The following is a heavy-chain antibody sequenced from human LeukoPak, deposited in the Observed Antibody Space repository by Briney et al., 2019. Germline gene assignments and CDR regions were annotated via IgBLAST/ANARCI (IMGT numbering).Heavy chain of an antibody. Sequence: CRRRSCAASGLTFRSYAMSWVRQAPGKGLEWVWAISGSGGSPYYVDSVKGRLTISRDNSKNTLYLQMNSLGAEDTAVYYCAKGGSGDYPYYVFDYWGQGTLVTVSS. CDR3: AKGGSGDYPYYVFDY. D-gene: IGHD3-22*01. CDR2: ISGSGGSP. CDR1: GLTFRSYA. J-gene: IGHJ4*02. V-gene: IGHV3-23*01.